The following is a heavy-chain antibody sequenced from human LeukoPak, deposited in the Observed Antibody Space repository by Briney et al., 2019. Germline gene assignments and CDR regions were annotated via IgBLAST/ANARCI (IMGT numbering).Heavy chain of an antibody. J-gene: IGHJ6*02. CDR1: GGSISSYY. Sequence: SETLSLTCTVSGGSISSYYWSWIRQPPGKGLEWIGYIYYSGSTNYNPSLKSRVTISVDTSKNQFSLKLSSVTAADTAVYYCARDRYYYYGMDVWGQGTTVTVSS. CDR2: IYYSGST. V-gene: IGHV4-59*01. CDR3: ARDRYYYYGMDV.